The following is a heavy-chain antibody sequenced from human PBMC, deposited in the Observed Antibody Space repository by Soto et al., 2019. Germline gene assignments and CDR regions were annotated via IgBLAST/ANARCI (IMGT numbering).Heavy chain of an antibody. CDR3: AMDYGDRPEYFKH. D-gene: IGHD4-17*01. CDR2: ISPLKGRT. Sequence: QVQLVQSGPDLKRPGASMKVSCKASGYTFTSYGISWVRQAPGQGLEWMAWISPLKGRTQYSQKALGRVTLSTDTSSNTAYMEMTTLRVDDTAVYYCAMDYGDRPEYFKHWGQGTLVTVS. V-gene: IGHV1-18*04. J-gene: IGHJ1*01. CDR1: GYTFTSYG.